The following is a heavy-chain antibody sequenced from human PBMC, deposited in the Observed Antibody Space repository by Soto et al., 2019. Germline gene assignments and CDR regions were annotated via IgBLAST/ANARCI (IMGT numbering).Heavy chain of an antibody. V-gene: IGHV3-74*01. D-gene: IGHD1-26*01. CDR2: ISSDGSST. Sequence: EVQLVESGGGLVQPGGSLRLSCAASGFTFSSYWMHWVRQAPGKGLVWVSRISSDGSSTRYADSVRGRFTISRDNAKNTLYLQMNSLRAEDTAVYYCASWIGSGSNYDVGYWGQGTLVTVSS. J-gene: IGHJ4*02. CDR3: ASWIGSGSNYDVGY. CDR1: GFTFSSYW.